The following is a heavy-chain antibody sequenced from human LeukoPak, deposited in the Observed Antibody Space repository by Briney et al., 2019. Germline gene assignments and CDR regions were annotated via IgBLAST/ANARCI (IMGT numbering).Heavy chain of an antibody. J-gene: IGHJ4*02. D-gene: IGHD3-10*01. CDR3: ASRTVGLLWFGDSSLYFDY. V-gene: IGHV4-34*01. CDR1: GEAFTGYY. Sequence: SETLSLTCAVDGEAFTGYYRGWIRQPPGKGLEWIGEINHSGTTNYNPSLKSRVTISVDSSKNQFSLKLTSVTAADTAVYYCASRTVGLLWFGDSSLYFDYWSQGTLVTVSS. CDR2: INHSGTT.